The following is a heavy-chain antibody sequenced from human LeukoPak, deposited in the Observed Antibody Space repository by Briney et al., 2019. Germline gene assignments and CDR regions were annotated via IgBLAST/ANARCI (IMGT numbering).Heavy chain of an antibody. CDR1: GGSFSGYY. CDR2: INHSGST. J-gene: IGHJ4*02. CDR3: ASGRAAAGVSGADY. D-gene: IGHD6-13*01. V-gene: IGHV4-34*01. Sequence: SETLSLTCAVYGGSFSGYYWSWIRQPPGKGLEWIGEINHSGSTNYNPPLKSRVTISVDTSKNQLSLKLSSVTAADTAVYYCASGRAAAGVSGADYWGQGTLVTVSS.